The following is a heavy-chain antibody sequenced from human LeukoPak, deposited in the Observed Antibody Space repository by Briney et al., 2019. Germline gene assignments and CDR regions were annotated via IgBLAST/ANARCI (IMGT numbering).Heavy chain of an antibody. Sequence: GGSLRLSCAVSGLTFSSSWMDWVRQAPGKGLEWVASINPDGNKKYSADSVKGRFTISRDNAENSLYLQMNSLRAEDTAVYYCARVGYCSSNSCYPFDYWGQGTLVTVSS. CDR1: GLTFSSSW. J-gene: IGHJ4*02. CDR3: ARVGYCSSNSCYPFDY. V-gene: IGHV3-7*01. CDR2: INPDGNKK. D-gene: IGHD2-2*01.